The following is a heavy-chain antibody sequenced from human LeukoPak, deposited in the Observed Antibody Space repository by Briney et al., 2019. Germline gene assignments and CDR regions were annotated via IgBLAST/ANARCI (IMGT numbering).Heavy chain of an antibody. CDR3: ARVKVVVVPAADHFDY. CDR2: ISAYNGNT. CDR1: GYTFTSYG. D-gene: IGHD2-2*01. Sequence: ASVKVSCKASGYTFTSYGISWVRQATGQGLEWMGWISAYNGNTNYAHKLQGRVTMTTDTSTSTAYMERRSLRPDDTAVYYCARVKVVVVPAADHFDYWGQGTLVTVSS. J-gene: IGHJ4*02. V-gene: IGHV1-18*01.